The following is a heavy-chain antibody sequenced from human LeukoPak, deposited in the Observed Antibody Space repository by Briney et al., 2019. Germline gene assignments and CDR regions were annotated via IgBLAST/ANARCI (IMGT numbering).Heavy chain of an antibody. D-gene: IGHD3-10*01. CDR2: IYYSGST. J-gene: IGHJ4*02. V-gene: IGHV4-31*03. Sequence: SQTLSLTCTVSGGSISSGGYYWSWIRQHPGKGLEWTGYIYYSGSTHYNPSLKSRVTISVDTSKNQFSLKLSSVTAADTAVYYCARVRAMVRGVPTVYFDYWGQGTLVTVSS. CDR3: ARVRAMVRGVPTVYFDY. CDR1: GGSISSGGYY.